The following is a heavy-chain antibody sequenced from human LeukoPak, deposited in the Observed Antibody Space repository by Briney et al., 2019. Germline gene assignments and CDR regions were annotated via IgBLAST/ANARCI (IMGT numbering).Heavy chain of an antibody. CDR3: ARGIVGATRNDAFDI. J-gene: IGHJ3*02. CDR1: GGSISSYY. Sequence: KPSETLSLTCTVSGGSISSYYWSWIRQPPGKGLEWIGYIYYSGSTNYNPSLKSRVTISVDTSKNQFSLKLSSVTAADTAVYYCARGIVGATRNDAFDIWGQGTMVTVSS. V-gene: IGHV4-59*01. CDR2: IYYSGST. D-gene: IGHD1-26*01.